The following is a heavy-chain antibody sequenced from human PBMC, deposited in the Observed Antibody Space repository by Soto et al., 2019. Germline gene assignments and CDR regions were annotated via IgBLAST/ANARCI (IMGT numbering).Heavy chain of an antibody. CDR2: ITDSGDDT. Sequence: EVQLLESGGGLVQPGGSLRLSCAASAFTFNNYAMGWVRQAPGKGLEWVSGITDSGDDTYYIDSVKGRFTISRDNSKSTLYLQMNSLRAEDTAIYYCAKLGSSSWSPHYYFDYWGQGTLVTVSS. CDR3: AKLGSSSWSPHYYFDY. D-gene: IGHD2-2*01. V-gene: IGHV3-23*01. CDR1: AFTFNNYA. J-gene: IGHJ4*02.